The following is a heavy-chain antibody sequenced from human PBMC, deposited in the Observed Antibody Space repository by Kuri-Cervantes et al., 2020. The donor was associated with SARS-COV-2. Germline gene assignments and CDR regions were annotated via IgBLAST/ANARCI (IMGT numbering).Heavy chain of an antibody. CDR3: ARDYYDSSGYSSFDD. V-gene: IGHV3-7*05. Sequence: GESLKISCASSGFTFSSYWMSWVRQAPGKGLEWVANIKQDGSEKYYVDSVKGRFTISRDNAKNSLYLQMNSLRAEDTAVYYCARDYYDSSGYSSFDDWGQGTLVTVSS. D-gene: IGHD3-22*01. J-gene: IGHJ4*02. CDR2: IKQDGSEK. CDR1: GFTFSSYW.